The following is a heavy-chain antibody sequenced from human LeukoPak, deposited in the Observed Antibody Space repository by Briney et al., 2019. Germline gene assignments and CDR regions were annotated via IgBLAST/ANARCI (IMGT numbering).Heavy chain of an antibody. D-gene: IGHD1-20*01. J-gene: IGHJ4*02. CDR3: ARSRYNWNRCWGCLVDY. CDR1: GGTFSSYA. Sequence: SVKVSCKASGGTFSSYAISWVRQAPGQGLEWMGGIIPIFGTANYAQKFQGRVTITAGKSTSTAYMELSSLRSEDTAVYYCARSRYNWNRCWGCLVDYWGQGTLVTVSS. CDR2: IIPIFGTA. V-gene: IGHV1-69*06.